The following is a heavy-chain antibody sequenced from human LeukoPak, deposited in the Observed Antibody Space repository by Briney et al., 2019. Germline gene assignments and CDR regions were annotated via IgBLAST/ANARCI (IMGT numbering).Heavy chain of an antibody. V-gene: IGHV4-31*03. CDR1: GGSISSGGYY. D-gene: IGHD3-22*01. Sequence: SETLSLTCTVSGGSISSGGYYWSWIRQHPGKGLEWIGYIYYSGSTYYNPSLKSRVTISVDTSKNQFSLKLSSVTAADTAVYYCARGYYDTSAYSNPFDFWGQGTLVTVSS. CDR3: ARGYYDTSAYSNPFDF. J-gene: IGHJ4*02. CDR2: IYYSGST.